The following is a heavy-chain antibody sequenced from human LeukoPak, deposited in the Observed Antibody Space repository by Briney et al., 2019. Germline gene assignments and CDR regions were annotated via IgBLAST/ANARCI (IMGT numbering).Heavy chain of an antibody. CDR3: ARDDYCSAGDCYSGAFDY. CDR2: IGSTSSTI. Sequence: GGSLRLSCAASGFTFSIYNMNWVRLAPGKGLEWVSYIGSTSSTIYYADSVRGRFTISRDNAKNSLYLQMNSLRDDDTAVYFCARDDYCSAGDCYSGAFDYWGQGTPVTVSS. J-gene: IGHJ4*02. CDR1: GFTFSIYN. D-gene: IGHD2-15*01. V-gene: IGHV3-48*02.